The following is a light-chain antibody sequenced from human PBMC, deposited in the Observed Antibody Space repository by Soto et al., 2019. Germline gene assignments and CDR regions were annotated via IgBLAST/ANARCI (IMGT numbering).Light chain of an antibody. CDR3: QQYGSSPRT. CDR2: GAS. J-gene: IGKJ2*01. Sequence: EIVLTQSPGILSLSPGERATLSCRASQSVSSSYLAWYQQKPGQAPRLLIYGASRRATGIPDRFSGSGSGTDFTLTISRVEPEDFAVYYCQQYGSSPRTFGQGTKLEIK. CDR1: QSVSSSY. V-gene: IGKV3-20*01.